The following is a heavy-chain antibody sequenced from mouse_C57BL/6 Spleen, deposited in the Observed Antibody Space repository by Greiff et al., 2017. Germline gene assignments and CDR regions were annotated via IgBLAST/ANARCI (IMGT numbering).Heavy chain of an antibody. J-gene: IGHJ3*01. V-gene: IGHV1-64*01. D-gene: IGHD1-1*01. CDR1: GYTFTSYW. CDR2: IHPNSGST. Sequence: QVQLQQPGAELVKPGASVKLSCKASGYTFTSYWMHWVKQRPGQGLEWIGMIHPNSGSTNYNEKFKSKATLTVDKSSSTAYMQLSSLTSEDSAVYYCAREDYYGSRNWFAYWGQGTLVTVSA. CDR3: AREDYYGSRNWFAY.